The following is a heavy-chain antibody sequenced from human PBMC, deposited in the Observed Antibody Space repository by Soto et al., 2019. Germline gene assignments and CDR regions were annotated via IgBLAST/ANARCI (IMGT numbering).Heavy chain of an antibody. CDR1: GFIFTSNG. CDR2: TANDGSAQ. CDR3: AKSTGGSSWYPPDH. J-gene: IGHJ4*02. D-gene: IGHD6-13*01. Sequence: QVQLVESGGGVVQPGGSLRLSCAASGFIFTSNGMQWVRQSPGEGLEWVATTANDGSAQYYADSVKGRFTISRDNSKNTLFLQMDSLRPEDTGVYYCAKSTGGSSWYPPDHWGQGTLVTVSS. V-gene: IGHV3-30*18.